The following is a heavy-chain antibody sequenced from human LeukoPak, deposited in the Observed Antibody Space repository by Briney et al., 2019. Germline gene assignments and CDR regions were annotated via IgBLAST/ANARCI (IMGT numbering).Heavy chain of an antibody. D-gene: IGHD3-22*01. Sequence: GGSLRLSCAASGFIFSSYGMHWVRQAPGKGLEWVANIKQDGSEKYYVDSVKGRFTISRDNAKNSLYLQMNSLRAEDTAVYYCAREGGYYDSSGYYSSFDYWGQGTLVTVSS. V-gene: IGHV3-7*03. CDR1: GFIFSSYG. CDR3: AREGGYYDSSGYYSSFDY. J-gene: IGHJ4*02. CDR2: IKQDGSEK.